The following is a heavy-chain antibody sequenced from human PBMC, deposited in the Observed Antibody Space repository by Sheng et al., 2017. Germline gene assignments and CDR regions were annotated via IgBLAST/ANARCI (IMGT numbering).Heavy chain of an antibody. J-gene: IGHJ5*02. CDR2: IYHSGST. CDR1: GYSISSGYY. CDR3: ARFIAARSFWFDP. D-gene: IGHD6-6*01. Sequence: QVQLQESGPGLVKPSETLSLTCTVSGYSISSGYYWGWIRQPPGKGLEWIGNIYHSGSTYYNPSLKSRVTISVDTSKNQFSLKLSSVTAADTAVYYCARFIAARSFWFDPLGPGNPGSPSP. V-gene: IGHV4-38-2*02.